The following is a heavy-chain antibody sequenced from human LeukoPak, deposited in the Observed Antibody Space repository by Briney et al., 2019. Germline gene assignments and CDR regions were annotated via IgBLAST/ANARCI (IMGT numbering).Heavy chain of an antibody. CDR1: GYTLTELS. CDR3: ASTPGIAAAAFDY. Sequence: ASVKVSCKVSGYTLTELSMHWVRQAPGKGLEWMGGFDPEDGETIYAQKFQGRVTMTEDTSTDTAYMELRSLRSDDTAVYYCASTPGIAAAAFDYWGQGTLVTVSS. J-gene: IGHJ4*02. CDR2: FDPEDGET. D-gene: IGHD6-13*01. V-gene: IGHV1-24*01.